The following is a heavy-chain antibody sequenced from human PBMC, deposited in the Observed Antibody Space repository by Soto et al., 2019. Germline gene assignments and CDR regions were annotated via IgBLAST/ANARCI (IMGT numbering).Heavy chain of an antibody. Sequence: PSETLSLTCAVYGGSFSGYYWSWIRQPPGKGLEWIGEINHSGSTNYNPSLKSRVTISVDTSKNQFSLKLSSVTAADTAVYYCARVHSSSWCYYFDYWGQGTLVTVSS. CDR3: ARVHSSSWCYYFDY. J-gene: IGHJ4*02. CDR1: GGSFSGYY. D-gene: IGHD6-13*01. V-gene: IGHV4-34*01. CDR2: INHSGST.